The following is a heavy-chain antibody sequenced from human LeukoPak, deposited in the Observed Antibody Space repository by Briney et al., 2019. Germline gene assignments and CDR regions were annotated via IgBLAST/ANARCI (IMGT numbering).Heavy chain of an antibody. CDR3: ARGMADYFDY. Sequence: GGSPRLSCAASGFTFSSYSMNWVRQAPGKGLEWVSSISSSSSYIYYADSVKGRFTISRDNAKNSLYLQMNSLRAEDTAVYYCARGMADYFDYWGQGTLVTVSS. J-gene: IGHJ4*02. CDR1: GFTFSSYS. D-gene: IGHD5-24*01. V-gene: IGHV3-21*01. CDR2: ISSSSSYI.